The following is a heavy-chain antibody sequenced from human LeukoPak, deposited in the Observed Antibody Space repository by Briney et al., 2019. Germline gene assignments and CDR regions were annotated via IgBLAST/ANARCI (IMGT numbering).Heavy chain of an antibody. V-gene: IGHV2-70*04. D-gene: IGHD2-15*01. CDR1: GFSLSTSGMR. CDR2: IDWDDDK. J-gene: IGHJ4*02. Sequence: SGPALVKPTQTLTLTCTFSGFSLSTSGMRVSWIRQPPGKALEWLARIDWDDDKFYSTSLKTRLTISKDTSKNQVVLTMTNMDPVDTATYYCARMGYCSGGSRRNWDYFDYWGQGTLVTVSS. CDR3: ARMGYCSGGSRRNWDYFDY.